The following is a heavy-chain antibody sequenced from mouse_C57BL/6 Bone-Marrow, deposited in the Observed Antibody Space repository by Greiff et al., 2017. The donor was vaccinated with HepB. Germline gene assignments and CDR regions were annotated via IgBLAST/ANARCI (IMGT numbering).Heavy chain of an antibody. CDR3: AVYYGSNPWYVDV. CDR1: GFNIKDYY. CDR2: IDPEDGDT. V-gene: IGHV14-1*01. J-gene: IGHJ1*03. D-gene: IGHD1-1*01. Sequence: VQLKQSGAELVRPGASVKLSCTASGFNIKDYYMHWVKQRPEQGLEWIGRIDPEDGDTEYAPKFQGKATMTADTSSNTAYRQLSSLTSEDTAVYYCAVYYGSNPWYVDVWGTGTTVTVSS.